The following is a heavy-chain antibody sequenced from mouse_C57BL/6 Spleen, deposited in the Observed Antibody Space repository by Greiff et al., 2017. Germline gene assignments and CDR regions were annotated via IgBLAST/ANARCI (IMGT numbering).Heavy chain of an antibody. V-gene: IGHV1-20*01. D-gene: IGHD2-3*01. CDR1: GYSFTGYF. CDR3: ARSGDGYYWYFDV. Sequence: VQLKQSGPELVKPGDSVKISCKASGYSFTGYFMNWVMQSHGKSLEWIGRINPYNGDTFYNQKFKGKATLTVDKSSSTAHMELRSLTSEDSAVDYCARSGDGYYWYFDVWGTGTTVTVSS. J-gene: IGHJ1*03. CDR2: INPYNGDT.